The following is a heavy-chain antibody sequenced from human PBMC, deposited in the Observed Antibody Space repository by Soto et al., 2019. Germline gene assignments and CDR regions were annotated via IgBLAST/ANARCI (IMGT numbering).Heavy chain of an antibody. Sequence: GGSLRLSCAVSDFTFSSYSMNWVRQAPGKGLEWVSYISSSSSTTYYADSVKGRFTISRDNAKNSLYLQMNSLRAEDTAVYYCARVRFGSGTYGMDVWGQGTTVTVSS. J-gene: IGHJ6*02. CDR3: ARVRFGSGTYGMDV. CDR1: DFTFSSYS. CDR2: ISSSSSTT. V-gene: IGHV3-48*01. D-gene: IGHD3-10*01.